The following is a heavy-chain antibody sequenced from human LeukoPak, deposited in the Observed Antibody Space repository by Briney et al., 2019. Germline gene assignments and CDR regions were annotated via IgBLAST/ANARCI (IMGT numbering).Heavy chain of an antibody. J-gene: IGHJ6*02. CDR1: GYTFTSYG. Sequence: ASVKVSCKASGYTFTSYGISWVRQAPGQGLEWMGWISAYNGNTNYAQKLQGRVTMTTDTSTSTAYMELRSLRSDDTAVYYCARDPLVVVAATYYYYYGMDVWGQGTTVTVSS. D-gene: IGHD2-15*01. CDR2: ISAYNGNT. V-gene: IGHV1-18*01. CDR3: ARDPLVVVAATYYYYYGMDV.